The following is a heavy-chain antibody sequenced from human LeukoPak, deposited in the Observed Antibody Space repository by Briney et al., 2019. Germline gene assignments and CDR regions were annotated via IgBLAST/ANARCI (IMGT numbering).Heavy chain of an antibody. CDR2: IYTSGST. J-gene: IGHJ4*02. D-gene: IGHD2-2*02. Sequence: PSETLSLTCTVSGGSISSYYWSWIRQPAGKGLEWIGRIYTSGSTNYNPSLKSRVTMSVDTSKNQFSLKLSSVTAADTAVYYCARESPLSVVVPAAISFDYWGQGTLVTVSS. CDR1: GGSISSYY. CDR3: ARESPLSVVVPAAISFDY. V-gene: IGHV4-4*07.